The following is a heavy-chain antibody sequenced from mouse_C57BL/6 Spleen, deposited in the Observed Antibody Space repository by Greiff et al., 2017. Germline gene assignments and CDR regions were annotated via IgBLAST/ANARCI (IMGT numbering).Heavy chain of an antibody. J-gene: IGHJ2*01. CDR1: GYTFTSYW. D-gene: IGHD1-3*01. CDR3: ARKGDNCEGYFDY. CDR2: IDPSDSYT. Sequence: QVQLQQPGAELVKPGASVKLSCKASGYTFTSYWMQWVKQRPGQGLEWIGEIDPSDSYTNYNQKFKGKATLTVDTSSSTAYMQLSSLTSEDSAVYYCARKGDNCEGYFDYWGQGTTLTVSS. V-gene: IGHV1-50*01.